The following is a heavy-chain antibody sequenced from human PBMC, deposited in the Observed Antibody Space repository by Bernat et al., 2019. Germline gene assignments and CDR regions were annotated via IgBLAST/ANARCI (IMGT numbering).Heavy chain of an antibody. CDR2: INWNGGST. J-gene: IGHJ6*02. V-gene: IGHV3-20*04. D-gene: IGHD3-3*01. CDR3: ARDRGGITIFRYYYYGMDV. CDR1: GFTFDDYG. Sequence: EVQLVESGGGVVRPGGSLRLSCAASGFTFDDYGMSWVRQAPGKGLEWVSGINWNGGSTGYADSVKGRFTISRDNAKNSLYLQMNSLRAEDTALYYCARDRGGITIFRYYYYGMDVWGQGTTVTVSS.